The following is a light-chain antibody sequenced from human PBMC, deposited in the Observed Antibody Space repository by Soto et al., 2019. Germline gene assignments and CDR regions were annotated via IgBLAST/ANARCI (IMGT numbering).Light chain of an antibody. CDR3: QQYRSWPRT. Sequence: EVVLTQSPVTLSLSPGERVTLSCRASQSVDISLAWYQQKPGQAPRLLIYGASTRATDMPGTFSGRGSGTEFTLTITSLRPEDFGVYYCQQYRSWPRTFGQGTKVDIK. J-gene: IGKJ1*01. V-gene: IGKV3-15*01. CDR1: QSVDIS. CDR2: GAS.